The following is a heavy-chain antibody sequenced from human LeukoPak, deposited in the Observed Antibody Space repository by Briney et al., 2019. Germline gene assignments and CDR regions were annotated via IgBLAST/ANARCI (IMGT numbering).Heavy chain of an antibody. CDR2: IRPSGDNT. V-gene: IGHV3-23*01. D-gene: IGHD6-19*01. CDR1: GFTFSSYD. Sequence: GGALRLSCAASGFTFSSYDMTWVRQAPGRGLEWVSSIRPSGDNTYYGDSVKGRFTVSRDNSKNTLYLQMNSLRAEDTAVYYCAKDSVNGWYYFDYWGQGTLVTVSS. CDR3: AKDSVNGWYYFDY. J-gene: IGHJ4*02.